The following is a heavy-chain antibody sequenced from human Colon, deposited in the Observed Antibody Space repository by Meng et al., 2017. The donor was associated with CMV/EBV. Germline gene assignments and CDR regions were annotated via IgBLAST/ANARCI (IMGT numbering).Heavy chain of an antibody. CDR1: SLSTSGVG. V-gene: IGHV2-5*01. J-gene: IGHJ4*02. Sequence: SLSTSGVGVGWIRQPPGKALEWLALIYWNDDKRYSPSLKSRLTITKDTSKNQVVLTMTNMDPVDTATYYCAHRPPTYYYDSSGYYKNWGQGTLVTVSS. CDR2: IYWNDDK. CDR3: AHRPPTYYYDSSGYYKN. D-gene: IGHD3-22*01.